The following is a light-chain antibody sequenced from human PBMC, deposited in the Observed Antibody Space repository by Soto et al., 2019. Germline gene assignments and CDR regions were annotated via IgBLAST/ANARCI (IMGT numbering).Light chain of an antibody. J-gene: IGLJ1*01. Sequence: QSVLTQPPSVSAAPGQKVTISCSGSSSNIGDNYVSWYQQFPGTAPKLLIYDNNKRPSGIPARFSGSKSGTSATLGITGLQTGDEADYYCGTWDSSLSAYVFGTGTKVTVL. V-gene: IGLV1-51*01. CDR1: SSNIGDNY. CDR2: DNN. CDR3: GTWDSSLSAYV.